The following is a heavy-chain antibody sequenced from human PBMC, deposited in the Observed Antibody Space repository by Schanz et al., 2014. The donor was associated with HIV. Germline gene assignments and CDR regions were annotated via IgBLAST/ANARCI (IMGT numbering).Heavy chain of an antibody. CDR2: VIGSGGIT. CDR3: AKVGSWSEYFQP. J-gene: IGHJ1*01. Sequence: EVQLLESGGGLIQPGGSLRLSCTAFGFTFSTYAMTWVRQAPGKGLEWVSTVIGSGGITYYADSVKGRFTISRDNSKNTLYLQMHSLRAEDTAVYYCAKVGSWSEYFQPWGQGTLVIVSS. V-gene: IGHV3-23*01. D-gene: IGHD2-15*01. CDR1: GFTFSTYA.